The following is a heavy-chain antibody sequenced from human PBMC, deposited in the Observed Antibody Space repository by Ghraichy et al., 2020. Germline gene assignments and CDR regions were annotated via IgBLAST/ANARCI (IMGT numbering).Heavy chain of an antibody. D-gene: IGHD6-6*01. CDR2: ISGSGGST. CDR3: AKTLVRALRGGFDY. CDR1: GFTFSSYA. Sequence: GGSLRLSRAASGFTFSSYAMSWVRQAPGKGLEWVSAISGSGGSTYYADSVKGRFTISRDNSKNTLYLQMNSLRAEDTAVYYCAKTLVRALRGGFDYWGQGTLVTVSS. J-gene: IGHJ4*02. V-gene: IGHV3-23*01.